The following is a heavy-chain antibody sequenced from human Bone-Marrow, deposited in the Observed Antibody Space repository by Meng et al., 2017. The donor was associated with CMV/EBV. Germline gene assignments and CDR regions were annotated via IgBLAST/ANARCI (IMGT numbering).Heavy chain of an antibody. CDR2: IYPGDSDT. CDR1: GYSFITSY. CDR3: ARLIAIFGVVGGGMDV. Sequence: GESLKISCKSSGYSFITSYIAWVRQMPGKGLEWMGIIYPGDSDTRYSPSFQGQVTISADKSISTAYLQWSSLKASDTAMYYCARLIAIFGVVGGGMDVWGQGTTVTVSS. D-gene: IGHD3-3*01. J-gene: IGHJ6*02. V-gene: IGHV5-51*01.